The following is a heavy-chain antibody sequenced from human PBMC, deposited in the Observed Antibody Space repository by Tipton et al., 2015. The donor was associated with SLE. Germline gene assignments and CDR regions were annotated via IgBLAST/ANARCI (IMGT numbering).Heavy chain of an antibody. CDR1: GGSISSSSYY. D-gene: IGHD2-15*01. V-gene: IGHV4-61*01. J-gene: IGHJ4*02. Sequence: TLSLTCTVSGGSISSSSYYWGWIRQPPGKGLEWIGYIYYSGSTNYNPSLKSRVTISVDTSKNQFSLNLSSVTAADTAVYYCAREGLGGAFDFWGQGTLVTVSS. CDR2: IYYSGST. CDR3: AREGLGGAFDF.